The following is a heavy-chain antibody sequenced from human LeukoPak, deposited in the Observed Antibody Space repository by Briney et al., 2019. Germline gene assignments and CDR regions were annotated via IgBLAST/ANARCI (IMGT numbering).Heavy chain of an antibody. D-gene: IGHD5-18*01. CDR1: GFTLGGHD. V-gene: IGHV3-13*01. Sequence: GGSLRLSCTASGFTLGGHDMHWVRQTTGDGLECVAAVSAGHHAFYAGSVKGRFTVSREDAKNSLYLQMNSLRAGDTAVYYCVREARGYHYTYFDYWGQGSLVTVSS. CDR2: VSAGHHA. J-gene: IGHJ4*02. CDR3: VREARGYHYTYFDY.